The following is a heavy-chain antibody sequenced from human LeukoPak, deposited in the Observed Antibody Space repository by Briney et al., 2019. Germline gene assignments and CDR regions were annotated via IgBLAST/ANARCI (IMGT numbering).Heavy chain of an antibody. J-gene: IGHJ4*02. CDR1: GFTVSSNY. V-gene: IGHV3-66*02. Sequence: GGSLRLSCAASGFTVSSNYMSWVRQAPGKGREWVSVIYSGGSTYYADSVKGRFTISRDNSKNTLYLQMNSLRAEDTAVYYCAADLGYCSSTSCSSFDYWGQGTLVTVSS. CDR3: AADLGYCSSTSCSSFDY. CDR2: IYSGGST. D-gene: IGHD2-2*01.